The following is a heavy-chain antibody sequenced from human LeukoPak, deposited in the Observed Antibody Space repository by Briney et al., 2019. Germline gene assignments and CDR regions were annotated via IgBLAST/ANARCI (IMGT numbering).Heavy chain of an antibody. CDR1: GFTFSSYA. V-gene: IGHV3-23*01. D-gene: IGHD5-18*01. CDR3: AKADGPVDTAMS. CDR2: ISGSGGST. Sequence: PGGSLRLSCAASGFTFSSYAMGWVRQAPGKGLEWVSAISGSGGSTYYADSVKGRFTISRDNSKNTLYLQMNSLRAEDTAVYYCAKADGPVDTAMSWGQGTLVTVSS. J-gene: IGHJ5*02.